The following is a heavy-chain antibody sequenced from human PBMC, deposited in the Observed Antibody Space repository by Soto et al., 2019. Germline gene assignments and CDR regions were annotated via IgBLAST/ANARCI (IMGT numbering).Heavy chain of an antibody. CDR1: GFPFSSYG. J-gene: IGHJ4*02. CDR3: ASSIN. CDR2: IWYDGSNK. Sequence: GGSLRLSCAASGFPFSSYGMHWVRQAPGKGLDWVGVIWYDGSNKDYAESVKGRFTISRDNSKNMLYLQMNSLRAEDTAVYYCASSINWGQGTLVTVSS. V-gene: IGHV3-33*03.